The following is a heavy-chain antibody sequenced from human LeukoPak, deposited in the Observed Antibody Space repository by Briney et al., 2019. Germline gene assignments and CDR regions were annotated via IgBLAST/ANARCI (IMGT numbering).Heavy chain of an antibody. CDR2: ISSSSSYI. CDR1: GFTFSSYS. V-gene: IGHV3-21*01. Sequence: SGGSLRLSCAASGFTFSSYSMNWVRQAPGKGLEWVSSISSSSSYIYYADSVKGRFTISRDNAKNSLYLQMNSLRAEDTAVYYCARISPLVPAVMADAFDIWGQGTMVTVSS. D-gene: IGHD2-2*01. CDR3: ARISPLVPAVMADAFDI. J-gene: IGHJ3*02.